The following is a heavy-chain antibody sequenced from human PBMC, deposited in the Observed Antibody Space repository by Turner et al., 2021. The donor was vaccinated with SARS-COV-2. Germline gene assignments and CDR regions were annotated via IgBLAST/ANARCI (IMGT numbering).Heavy chain of an antibody. CDR1: GVSISSISYY. CDR2: SHYSGST. D-gene: IGHD5-12*01. V-gene: IGHV4-39*01. Sequence: QLQLQESGPGLVSPSETLSLTCTVSGVSISSISYYWGWIRQPPGKGLEWIGSSHYSGSTYYNPSLKSRVTMSVDTSKNQFSLKLTSVTAADTAVYYWARQERGKNWRIGATERGHWFDPWGQGTLVTVSS. J-gene: IGHJ5*02. CDR3: ARQERGKNWRIGATERGHWFDP.